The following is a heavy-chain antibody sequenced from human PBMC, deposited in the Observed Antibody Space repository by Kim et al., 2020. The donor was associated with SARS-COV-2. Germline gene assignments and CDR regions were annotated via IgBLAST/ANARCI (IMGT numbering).Heavy chain of an antibody. Sequence: ASVKVSCKASGYTFTSYAMNWVRQAPGQGLEWMGWINTNTGNPTYAQGFTGRFVFSLDTSVSTAYLQISSLKAEDTAVYYCAFGRLARYYYYYYGMDVWGQGTTVTVSS. CDR3: AFGRLARYYYYYYGMDV. V-gene: IGHV7-4-1*02. J-gene: IGHJ6*02. CDR2: INTNTGNP. CDR1: GYTFTSYA. D-gene: IGHD3-10*01.